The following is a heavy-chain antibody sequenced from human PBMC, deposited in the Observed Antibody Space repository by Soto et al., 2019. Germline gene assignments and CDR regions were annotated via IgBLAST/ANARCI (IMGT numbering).Heavy chain of an antibody. V-gene: IGHV6-1*01. CDR3: ARERAYGGYRHWFDP. D-gene: IGHD4-17*01. CDR1: GDSVSSNSAA. CDR2: TYYGSKWYN. Sequence: QVQLQQSGPGLVKPSQTLSLTCAISGDSVSSNSAAWNWIRQSPSRGLEWLGRTYYGSKWYNEYAVSVKSRITITPYTSNNQFSLQLNSVTPADTAVYYCARERAYGGYRHWFDPWGQGTLVTVSS. J-gene: IGHJ5*02.